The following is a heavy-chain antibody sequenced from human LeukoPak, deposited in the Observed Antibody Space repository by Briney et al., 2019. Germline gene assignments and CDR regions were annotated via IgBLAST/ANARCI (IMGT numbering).Heavy chain of an antibody. CDR2: IIPILGIA. Sequence: SVKVSCKASGGTFSSYAISWVRQAPGQGLEWMGRIIPILGIANYAQKFQGRVTITADKSTSTAYMELSSLRSEDTAVYYCARDLLEATTNIENDYWGQGTLVTVSS. CDR1: GGTFSSYA. V-gene: IGHV1-69*04. D-gene: IGHD1-1*01. CDR3: ARDLLEATTNIENDY. J-gene: IGHJ4*02.